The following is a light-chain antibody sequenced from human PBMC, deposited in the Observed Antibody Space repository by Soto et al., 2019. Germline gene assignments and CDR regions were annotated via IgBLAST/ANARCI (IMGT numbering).Light chain of an antibody. CDR2: KAS. CDR3: LQYNSQRT. J-gene: IGKJ1*01. CDR1: QYISSW. Sequence: DIPMTQSPSTLSASVGDRVTITCRASQYISSWLAWYQQKPGKAPKLLIYKASSLESGVPRKFRGRGSGTEFTLTISSLEPDVFATYYCLQYNSQRTFGQGTKVEIK. V-gene: IGKV1-5*03.